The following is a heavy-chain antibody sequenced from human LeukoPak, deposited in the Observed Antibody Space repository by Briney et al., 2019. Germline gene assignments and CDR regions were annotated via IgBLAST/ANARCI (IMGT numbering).Heavy chain of an antibody. CDR3: ARGCSSTSCQHFDY. J-gene: IGHJ4*02. V-gene: IGHV3-66*01. D-gene: IGHD2-2*01. CDR1: GFTVSSNY. CDR2: IYSGGST. Sequence: PGGSLRLSCAASGFTVSSNYMSWVRQAPGKGLEWVSVIYSGGSTYYADPVKGRFTISRDNSKNTLYLQMNSLRAEDTAVYYCARGCSSTSCQHFDYWGQGTLVTVSS.